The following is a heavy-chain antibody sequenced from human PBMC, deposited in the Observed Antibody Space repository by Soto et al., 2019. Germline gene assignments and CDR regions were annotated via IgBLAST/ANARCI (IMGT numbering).Heavy chain of an antibody. CDR2: ISAYNGNT. J-gene: IGHJ4*02. V-gene: IGHV1-18*01. Sequence: ASVKVSCKASGYTFTSYGISWVRQAPGQGLEWMGWISAYNGNTNYAQKLQGRVTMTTDTSTSTAYMELRSLRSDDTAVYYCARDRRLVTTSKGYYFDYWGQGTLVTVSS. CDR1: GYTFTSYG. D-gene: IGHD4-17*01. CDR3: ARDRRLVTTSKGYYFDY.